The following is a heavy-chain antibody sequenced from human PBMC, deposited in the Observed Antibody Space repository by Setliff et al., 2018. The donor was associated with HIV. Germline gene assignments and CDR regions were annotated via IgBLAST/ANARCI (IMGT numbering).Heavy chain of an antibody. CDR1: GTTFSTHL. D-gene: IGHD2-21*01. V-gene: IGHV1-69*10. J-gene: IGHJ4*02. CDR3: ARDHQTMLWLDY. CDR2: IIPILGTE. Sequence: ASVKVSCKASGTTFSTHLFTWVRQAPGQGFEWMGGIIPILGTEKYAQKFHGRVTLTTDMSTNTAYMELRSLTSEDTAVYYCARDHQTMLWLDYWGQGTLVTVS.